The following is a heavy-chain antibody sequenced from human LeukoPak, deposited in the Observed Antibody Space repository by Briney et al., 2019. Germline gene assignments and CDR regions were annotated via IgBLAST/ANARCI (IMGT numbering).Heavy chain of an antibody. CDR3: ARDWVYKIDY. CDR2: ISHDGII. Sequence: GGSLRLSCETAGFTFSSYVMHWVRRTPGKGLVWVSCISHDGIISYADSVKGRFTISRDNAKNTLILQMNSLRVEDTAVYYCARDWVYKIDYWGRGTLVTVSS. CDR1: GFTFSSYV. D-gene: IGHD5-24*01. J-gene: IGHJ4*02. V-gene: IGHV3-74*01.